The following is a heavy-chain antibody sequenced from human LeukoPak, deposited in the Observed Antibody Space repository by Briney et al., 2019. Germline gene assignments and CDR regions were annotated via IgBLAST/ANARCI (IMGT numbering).Heavy chain of an antibody. J-gene: IGHJ1*01. CDR2: IIPIFGTA. D-gene: IGHD5-24*01. Sequence: SVKVSCKASGGTFSSYAISWVRQAPGQGLEWMGGIIPIFGTANYAQKFQGRVTITADESTSTAYMELSSLRSEDTAVYYCARVGMATIKYFQHWGQGTLVTVSS. CDR3: ARVGMATIKYFQH. CDR1: GGTFSSYA. V-gene: IGHV1-69*13.